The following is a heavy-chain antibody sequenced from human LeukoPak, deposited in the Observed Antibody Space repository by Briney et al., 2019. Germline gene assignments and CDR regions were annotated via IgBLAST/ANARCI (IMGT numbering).Heavy chain of an antibody. D-gene: IGHD3-22*01. CDR2: INYSGYT. CDR3: ARDSSEGITMIVVEYYFDY. V-gene: IGHV4-38-2*02. J-gene: IGHJ4*02. CDR1: GYSISSGYY. Sequence: SETLSLTCTVSGYSISSGYYWGWIRQPPGKGLEWIGSINYSGYTYYNPSLRSRVTKSVDTSKNQFSLRLNSVTAADTAVYYCARDSSEGITMIVVEYYFDYWGQGTLVTVSS.